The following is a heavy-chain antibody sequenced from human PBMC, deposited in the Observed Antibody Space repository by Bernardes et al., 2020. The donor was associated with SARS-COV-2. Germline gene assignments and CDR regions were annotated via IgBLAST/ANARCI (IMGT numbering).Heavy chain of an antibody. J-gene: IGHJ5*02. D-gene: IGHD3-10*01. CDR2: IKQDGSEK. V-gene: IGHV3-7*03. CDR1: GFRFSSHW. Sequence: GGSLRLSCAASGFRFSSHWMSWVRQAPGKGLKWVANIKQDGSEKDYADSVKGRFTISRDNAKNSLHLLMNSLRAEDTAVYYCARINYFDSGTYYYNNNWFDPWGQGTLVTVSS. CDR3: ARINYFDSGTYYYNNNWFDP.